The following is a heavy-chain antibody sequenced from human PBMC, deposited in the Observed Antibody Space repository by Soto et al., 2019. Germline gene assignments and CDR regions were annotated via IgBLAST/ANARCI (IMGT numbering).Heavy chain of an antibody. CDR3: ARGRSSGYYYLDY. CDR1: GGSISSGGYY. Sequence: TLSLTCTVSGGSISSGGYYWSWIRQHPGKGLEWIGYIYYSGSTYYNPSLKSRVTISVDTSKNQFSLKLSSVTAADTAVYYCARGRSSGYYYLDYWGQGTLVTVS. V-gene: IGHV4-31*03. D-gene: IGHD3-22*01. J-gene: IGHJ4*02. CDR2: IYYSGST.